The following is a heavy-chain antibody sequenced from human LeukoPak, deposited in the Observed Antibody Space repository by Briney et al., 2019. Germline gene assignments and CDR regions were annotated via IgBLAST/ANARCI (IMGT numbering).Heavy chain of an antibody. Sequence: GGSLRLSCAPSGISFSSYWMSWVRQAPGKGLEWVANIKQDGSDKNYVDSVKGRFTISRDNAKNALYLQMNSLRAEDTAVYYCASAWGMDVWGQGTTVTVSS. J-gene: IGHJ6*02. CDR2: IKQDGSDK. CDR3: ASAWGMDV. CDR1: GISFSSYW. V-gene: IGHV3-7*01.